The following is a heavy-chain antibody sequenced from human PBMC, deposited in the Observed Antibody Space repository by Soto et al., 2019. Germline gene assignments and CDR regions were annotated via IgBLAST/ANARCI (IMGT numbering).Heavy chain of an antibody. CDR2: IVSSGSNI. J-gene: IGHJ6*03. CDR3: ARDHPSRGYYSYYYDYMDV. V-gene: IGHV3-11*01. D-gene: IGHD3-3*01. CDR1: GFTFSDYY. Sequence: QVQLVESGGGLVKPGGSLRLSCAASGFTFSDYYMSWISQAPGKGLEWVSYIVSSGSNIYYSDSLKGRFTISRDNAKNSLYLQMNSLRSEATAVYYCARDHPSRGYYSYYYDYMDVWCKGTTVTVSS.